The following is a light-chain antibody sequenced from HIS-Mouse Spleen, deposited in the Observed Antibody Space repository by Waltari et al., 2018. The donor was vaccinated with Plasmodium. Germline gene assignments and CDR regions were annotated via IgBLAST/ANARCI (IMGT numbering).Light chain of an antibody. Sequence: SYELTQPPSVSVPPGPTASTTSSGVASHTKSAYWYQQKSGQAPVLVIYEDSKRPSGIPERFSGSSSGTMATLTISGAQVEDEADYYCYSTDSSGNHRVFGGGTKLTVL. CDR2: EDS. V-gene: IGLV3-10*01. CDR3: YSTDSSGNHRV. CDR1: ASHTKS. J-gene: IGLJ3*02.